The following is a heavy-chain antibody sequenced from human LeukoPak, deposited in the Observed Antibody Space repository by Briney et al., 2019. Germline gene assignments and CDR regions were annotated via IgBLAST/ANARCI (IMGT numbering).Heavy chain of an antibody. CDR1: GSTFSANY. D-gene: IGHD2-2*01. V-gene: IGHV3-11*03. CDR3: ARSGTRYCSSTSCYYY. J-gene: IGHJ4*02. CDR2: ISSSSSYT. Sequence: GGSLRLSCAASGSTFSANYMSGIRQAPGKGLEWVSYISSSSSYTNYADSVKGRFTISRDNAKNSLYLQMSSLRDQDTAVYYCARSGTRYCSSTSCYYYWGQGTLVTVSS.